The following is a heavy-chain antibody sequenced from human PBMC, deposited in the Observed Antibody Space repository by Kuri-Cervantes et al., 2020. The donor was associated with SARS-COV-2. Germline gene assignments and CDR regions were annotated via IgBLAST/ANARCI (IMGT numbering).Heavy chain of an antibody. CDR1: GESISSNSAA. J-gene: IGHJ3*02. CDR2: TYYKSQWYA. CDR3: AREQISLIVVESATFDI. V-gene: IGHV6-1*01. D-gene: IGHD2-21*01. Sequence: LRLSCDISGESISSNSAAWNWIRQSPSRGLEWLGRTYYKSQWYADYSASVKSRIIITSDTSKNQFSLQLNSVTPEDPAVYYCAREQISLIVVESATFDIWGQGTMVTVSS.